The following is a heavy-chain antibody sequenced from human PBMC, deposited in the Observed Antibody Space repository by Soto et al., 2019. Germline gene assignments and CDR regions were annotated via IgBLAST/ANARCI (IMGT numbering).Heavy chain of an antibody. D-gene: IGHD6-6*01. CDR1: GYTFTGYY. J-gene: IGHJ4*02. CDR2: IDPNSGGT. Sequence: QVQLVQSGAEVKKPGASVKVSCKASGYTFTGYYLHWVRQAPGQGLEWMGWIDPNSGGTNYAQKFQGWVTMTRDTSISTAYMDLSRLRSDYTAVYYCARDKYSRSFDYWGQGTLVTVSS. CDR3: ARDKYSRSFDY. V-gene: IGHV1-2*04.